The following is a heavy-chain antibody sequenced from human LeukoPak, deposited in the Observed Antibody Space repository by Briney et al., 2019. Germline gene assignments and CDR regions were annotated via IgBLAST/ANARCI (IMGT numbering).Heavy chain of an antibody. CDR1: GGSITSGGYY. CDR3: AREEGYCSGGSCYFSPET. D-gene: IGHD2-15*01. CDR2: IFYSGST. J-gene: IGHJ5*02. V-gene: IGHV4-31*03. Sequence: SETLSLTCTVSGGSITSGGYYWSWIRQHPGKGLEWIGYIFYSGSTYYNPSLKSRVTISVDASKNQFSLKLNSVTAADTAVYYCAREEGYCSGGSCYFSPETWGQGTLVTVSS.